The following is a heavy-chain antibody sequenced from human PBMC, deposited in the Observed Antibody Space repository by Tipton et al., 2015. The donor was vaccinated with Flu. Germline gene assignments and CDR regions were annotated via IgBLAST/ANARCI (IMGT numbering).Heavy chain of an antibody. CDR3: AVGGATVHSIPRPHY. CDR2: IIPILGPP. V-gene: IGHV1-69*01. D-gene: IGHD1-26*01. CDR1: GGPFSSYA. J-gene: IGHJ4*02. Sequence: QLVQSGAEVKKPGSSVRVSCKASGGPFSSYAIGWVRQAPGQGLEWLGGIIPILGPPNYAQKFQGRVTITADESTSTAYMELSSLRSGDTAVYYCAVGGATVHSIPRPHYWGQGTLVTVSS.